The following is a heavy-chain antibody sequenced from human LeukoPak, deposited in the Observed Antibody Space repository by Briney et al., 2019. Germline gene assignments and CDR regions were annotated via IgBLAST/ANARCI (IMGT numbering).Heavy chain of an antibody. V-gene: IGHV3-23*01. D-gene: IGHD3-16*02. J-gene: IGHJ6*03. Sequence: GGSLRLSCAASGFTFSSYGMSWVRQAPGKGLEWVSAISGSGGSTYYADSVKGRFTISRDNSKNTLYLQMNSLRAEDTAVYYCAKAGFGGVIVTPLYYYYYYMDVWGKGTTVTISS. CDR1: GFTFSSYG. CDR2: ISGSGGST. CDR3: AKAGFGGVIVTPLYYYYYYMDV.